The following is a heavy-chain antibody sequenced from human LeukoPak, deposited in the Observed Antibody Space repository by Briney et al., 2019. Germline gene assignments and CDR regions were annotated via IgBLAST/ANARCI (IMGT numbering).Heavy chain of an antibody. CDR2: IIPILGIA. Sequence: SVKVSCKASGGTFSSYVISWVRQAPGQGLEWMGRIIPILGIANSAQKFQGRVTITADKSTSAAYMELSSLRSEDTAVYYCARVAGSSYDYWGQGTLVTVSS. CDR3: ARVAGSSYDY. CDR1: GGTFSSYV. D-gene: IGHD3-10*01. J-gene: IGHJ4*02. V-gene: IGHV1-69*04.